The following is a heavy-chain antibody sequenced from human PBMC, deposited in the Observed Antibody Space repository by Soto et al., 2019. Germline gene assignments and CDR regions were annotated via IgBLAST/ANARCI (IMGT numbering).Heavy chain of an antibody. J-gene: IGHJ4*02. V-gene: IGHV3-23*01. CDR2: ILADYNT. Sequence: EVQLLQSAGGSVQPGGSLTLSCAASGFTFSDYTMSWVRQAPGAALESISAILADYNTYYTDSVRGRFTISRDNSNNPLDPGMESLRAEDTALYFWARRTSSYFSYLGPGAPVTVSS. CDR3: ARRTSSYFSY. D-gene: IGHD2-2*01. CDR1: GFTFSDYT.